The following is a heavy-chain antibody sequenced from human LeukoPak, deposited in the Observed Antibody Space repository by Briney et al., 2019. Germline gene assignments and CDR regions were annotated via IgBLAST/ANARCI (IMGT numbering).Heavy chain of an antibody. CDR1: GYTFTNNF. CDR3: AREIGDIVVVPAAMPGHNWFDP. D-gene: IGHD2-2*01. CDR2: LNPSGGRT. V-gene: IGHV1-46*01. J-gene: IGHJ5*02. Sequence: ASVKVSCKASGYTFTNNFIHWVRQAPGQGLEWMGILNPSGGRTYYAQKFRGRITMTMDTFTATVNMEVSSLGIEDTAVYYCAREIGDIVVVPAAMPGHNWFDPWGQGTLVTVSS.